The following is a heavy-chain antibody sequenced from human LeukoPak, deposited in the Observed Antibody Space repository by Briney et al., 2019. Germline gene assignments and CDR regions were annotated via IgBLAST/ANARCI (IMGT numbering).Heavy chain of an antibody. Sequence: GASVKVSCKASGYTFTVYCMHWVRQAPGQGLEWMGWINPNSGGTNYAQKFQGRVTMTRDTSISTAYMELSRLRSDDTAVYYCARELNYDSSGYYFDYWGQGTLVTVSS. V-gene: IGHV1-2*02. J-gene: IGHJ4*02. CDR3: ARELNYDSSGYYFDY. D-gene: IGHD3-22*01. CDR1: GYTFTVYC. CDR2: INPNSGGT.